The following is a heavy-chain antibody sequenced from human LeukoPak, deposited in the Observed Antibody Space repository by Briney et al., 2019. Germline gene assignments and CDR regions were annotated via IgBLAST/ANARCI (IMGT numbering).Heavy chain of an antibody. CDR2: ISGSGGST. V-gene: IGHV3-23*01. J-gene: IGHJ4*02. D-gene: IGHD6-13*01. Sequence: GGSLRLPCAASRFTFSSYAMSWVRQAPGKGLEWVSAISGSGGSTYYADSVKGRFTISRDNSKNTLYLQMNSLRAEDTAVYYCAYTPWGYSSSFDYWGQGTLVTVSS. CDR3: AYTPWGYSSSFDY. CDR1: RFTFSSYA.